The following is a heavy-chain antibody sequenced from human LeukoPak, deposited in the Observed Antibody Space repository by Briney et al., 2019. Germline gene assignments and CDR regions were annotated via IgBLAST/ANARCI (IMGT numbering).Heavy chain of an antibody. CDR1: GGSISSYY. Sequence: SETLSLTCTVSGGSISSYYWSWIRQPPGKGLEWIGYIYYSGSANYNPSLKSRVTISVDTSKNQFSLKLSSVTAADTAVYYCARASTGFGGYNTIDYWGQGTLVTVPS. D-gene: IGHD3-10*01. CDR3: ARASTGFGGYNTIDY. V-gene: IGHV4-59*01. J-gene: IGHJ4*02. CDR2: IYYSGSA.